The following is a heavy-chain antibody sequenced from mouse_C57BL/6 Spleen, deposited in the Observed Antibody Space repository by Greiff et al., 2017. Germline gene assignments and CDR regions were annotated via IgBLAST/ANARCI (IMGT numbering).Heavy chain of an antibody. CDR3: ARNGIMDY. CDR2: IDPYDSYT. CDR1: GYTFTSYW. V-gene: IGHV1-69*01. J-gene: IGHJ4*01. D-gene: IGHD4-1*01. Sequence: QVQLQQSGAELVMPGASVKLSCKASGYTFTSYWMHWVKQRPGQGLEWIGEIDPYDSYTNYNQKFQGKSTLTVDKSSSTAYMQLSSLTSEDSAVYYCARNGIMDYWGQGASVTVAS.